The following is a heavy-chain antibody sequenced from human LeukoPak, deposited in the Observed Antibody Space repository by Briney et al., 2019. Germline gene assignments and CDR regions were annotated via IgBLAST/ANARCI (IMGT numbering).Heavy chain of an antibody. CDR3: VKDRGCGLVPDFDY. Sequence: GGSLRLSCAASGFTFSSYAMSWVRQAPGKGLEWVSAISGSGGSTYYADSVKGRFTISRDNSKNTLYLQMNSLRAEDTAVYYCVKDRGCGLVPDFDYWGQGTLVTVSS. V-gene: IGHV3-23*01. J-gene: IGHJ4*02. CDR2: ISGSGGST. CDR1: GFTFSSYA. D-gene: IGHD3-10*01.